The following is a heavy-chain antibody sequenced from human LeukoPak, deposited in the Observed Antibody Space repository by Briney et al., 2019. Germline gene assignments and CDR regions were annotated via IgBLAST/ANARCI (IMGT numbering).Heavy chain of an antibody. CDR1: GFTFSSCA. V-gene: IGHV3-23*01. J-gene: IGHJ4*02. CDR2: ISTSGDST. D-gene: IGHD5-18*01. CDR3: AKAGDTAMLLDY. Sequence: GGSLRLSCAASGFTFSSCAMSWVRQAPGRGLEWVSAISTSGDSTYYAASVKGRFTISRDNSRNSLYLQMNSLRAEDTAVYYCAKAGDTAMLLDYWGQGTLVTVSS.